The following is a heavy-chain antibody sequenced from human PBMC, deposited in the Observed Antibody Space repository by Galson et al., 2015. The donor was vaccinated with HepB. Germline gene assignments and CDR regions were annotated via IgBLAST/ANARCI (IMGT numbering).Heavy chain of an antibody. CDR3: ARDTVTTYGLLGYGMDV. CDR2: IYSDGTT. Sequence: SLRLSCAASGFTVSSNYMSWVRQAPGKGLEWVSVIYSDGTTYYADSVRGRFTISRDNSKNTLYLQMNSLRAEDTAVYYCARDTVTTYGLLGYGMDVWGQGTTVTVSS. CDR1: GFTVSSNY. J-gene: IGHJ6*02. V-gene: IGHV3-53*01. D-gene: IGHD4-17*01.